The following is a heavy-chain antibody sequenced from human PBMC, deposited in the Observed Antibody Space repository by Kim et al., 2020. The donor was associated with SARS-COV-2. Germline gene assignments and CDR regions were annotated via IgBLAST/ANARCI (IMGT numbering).Heavy chain of an antibody. CDR3: ARSPGGNSAFDI. V-gene: IGHV3-30*01. J-gene: IGHJ3*02. Sequence: YADTVKGRFTISRDNSKNTLYLQMNSLRAEDTAVYYCARSPGGNSAFDIWGQGTMVTVSS. D-gene: IGHD4-4*01.